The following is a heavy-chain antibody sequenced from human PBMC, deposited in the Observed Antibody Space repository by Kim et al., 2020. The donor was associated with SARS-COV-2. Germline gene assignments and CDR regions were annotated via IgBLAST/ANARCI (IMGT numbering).Heavy chain of an antibody. CDR3: ARGENVSGGDV. V-gene: IGHV1-8*01. D-gene: IGHD3-10*01. J-gene: IGHJ6*02. Sequence: GYAQKFQGRVTMTRNTSISTAYMELSSVRSEDTAVYYCARGENVSGGDVWGQGTTVTVSS.